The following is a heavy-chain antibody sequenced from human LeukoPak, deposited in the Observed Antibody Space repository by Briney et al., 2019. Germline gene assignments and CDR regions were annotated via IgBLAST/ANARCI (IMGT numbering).Heavy chain of an antibody. J-gene: IGHJ4*02. D-gene: IGHD4-17*01. CDR2: IIPIFGTA. CDR1: GGTSSSYA. CDR3: ARDLDYGDDNHFDY. V-gene: IGHV1-69*06. Sequence: GASVKVSCKASGGTSSSYAISWVRQAPGQGLEWMGGIIPIFGTANYAQKFQGRVTITADKSTSTAYMELSSLRSEDTAVYYCARDLDYGDDNHFDYWGQGTLVTVSS.